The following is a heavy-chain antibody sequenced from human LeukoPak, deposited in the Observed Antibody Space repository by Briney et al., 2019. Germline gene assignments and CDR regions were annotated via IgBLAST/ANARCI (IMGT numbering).Heavy chain of an antibody. D-gene: IGHD6-13*01. Sequence: ASVKVSCKGSGYTFTSYWIQWVRQAPGQGLEWMGLINPDGGSTAYAHRFQGRVTMTRDTSMSTVYMDLSSLRSEDTAMYYCARAPRNSSTMLDYWGQGTLVTVSS. CDR1: GYTFTSYW. CDR3: ARAPRNSSTMLDY. V-gene: IGHV1-46*01. CDR2: INPDGGST. J-gene: IGHJ4*02.